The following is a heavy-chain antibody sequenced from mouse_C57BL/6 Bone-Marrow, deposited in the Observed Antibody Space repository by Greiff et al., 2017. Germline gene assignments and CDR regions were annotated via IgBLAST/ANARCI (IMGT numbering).Heavy chain of an antibody. CDR3: ALRRTGYFDY. CDR1: GFTFSSYT. J-gene: IGHJ2*01. CDR2: ISGGGGNT. Sequence: EVKVVESGGGLVKPGGSLKLSCAASGFTFSSYTMSWVRQTPEKRLEWVATISGGGGNTYYPDSVKGRFTISRDNAKNTLYLQMSSLRSEDTALYYCALRRTGYFDYWGQGTTLTVSS. V-gene: IGHV5-9*01.